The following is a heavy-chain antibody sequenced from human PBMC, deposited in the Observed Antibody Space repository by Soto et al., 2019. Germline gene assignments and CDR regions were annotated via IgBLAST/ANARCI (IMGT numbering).Heavy chain of an antibody. D-gene: IGHD3-3*01. J-gene: IGHJ6*02. Sequence: QVQLVQSGAEVKKPGSSVKVSCKASGGTFSSYAISWVRQAPGQGLEWMGGIIPIFGTANYAQKFQGRVTITADESTSTDYMELSSLRSEDTAVYYCARGTYYDGEEGMDVWGQGTTVTVSS. CDR1: GGTFSSYA. V-gene: IGHV1-69*12. CDR2: IIPIFGTA. CDR3: ARGTYYDGEEGMDV.